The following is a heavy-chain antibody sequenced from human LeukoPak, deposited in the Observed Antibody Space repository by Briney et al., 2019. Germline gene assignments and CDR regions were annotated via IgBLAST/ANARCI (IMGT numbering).Heavy chain of an antibody. CDR1: GGSISSSSYY. V-gene: IGHV4-39*01. CDR3: ARLGSGYSYYFDY. J-gene: IGHJ4*02. Sequence: PSETLSLTCTVSGGSISSSSYYWGWIRQPPGKGLEWIGSIYYSGSTYYNPSLKSRVTISVDTSKNQFSLKLSSVTAADTAVYYYARLGSGYSYYFDYWGQGTLVTVSS. CDR2: IYYSGST. D-gene: IGHD3-3*01.